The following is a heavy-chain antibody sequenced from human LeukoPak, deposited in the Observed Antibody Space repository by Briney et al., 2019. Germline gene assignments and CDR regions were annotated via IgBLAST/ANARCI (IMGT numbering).Heavy chain of an antibody. J-gene: IGHJ4*02. CDR1: GFTFSSYW. Sequence: PGGSLRLSCAASGFTFSSYWMHWVRQAPGKGLEWVAVISYDGSNKYYADSVKGRFTISRDNSKNTLYLQMNSLRAEDTAVYYCARATHVLRFLEWSFDYWGQGTLVTVSS. V-gene: IGHV3-30-3*01. CDR2: ISYDGSNK. D-gene: IGHD3-3*01. CDR3: ARATHVLRFLEWSFDY.